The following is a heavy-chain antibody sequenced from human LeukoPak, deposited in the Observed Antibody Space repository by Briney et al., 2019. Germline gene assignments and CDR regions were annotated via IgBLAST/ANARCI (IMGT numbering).Heavy chain of an antibody. CDR3: AVGGYNSGWYYFDY. CDR1: GYNFPIYW. CDR2: IYPADSDT. V-gene: IGHV5-51*06. Sequence: GESLKISCKGSGYNFPIYWIGWVRQMPGKGLEWMGIIYPADSDTRYNPSFQGQLTISADKSIYTAYLQWNSLKASDTAIYYCAVGGYNSGWYYFDYWGQGTLVTVSS. J-gene: IGHJ4*02. D-gene: IGHD6-19*01.